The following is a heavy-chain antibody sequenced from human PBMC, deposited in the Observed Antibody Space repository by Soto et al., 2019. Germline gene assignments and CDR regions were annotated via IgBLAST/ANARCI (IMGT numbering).Heavy chain of an antibody. V-gene: IGHV1-58*01. CDR2: IVVGSGNT. J-gene: IGHJ3*01. D-gene: IGHD4-17*01. CDR3: AAFATTGDAFDV. CDR1: GFTFTRSA. Sequence: QLQLVQSGPEVKKPGTSVKVSCKASGFTFTRSAVQWVRQARGQRPEWIGWIVVGSGNTNYAQKFQESVTITRDMSTSTAYMELSSLRSEQTAVYYCAAFATTGDAFDVWGRGTMVTVSS.